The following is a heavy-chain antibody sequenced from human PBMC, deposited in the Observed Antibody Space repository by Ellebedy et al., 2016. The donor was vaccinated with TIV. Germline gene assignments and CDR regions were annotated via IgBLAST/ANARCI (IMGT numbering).Heavy chain of an antibody. CDR1: GGSLSRSSSY. J-gene: IGHJ2*01. D-gene: IGHD6-13*01. V-gene: IGHV4-39*01. Sequence: SETLSLTCTVSGGSLSRSSSYWGWIRKSPQKGLEWIGSIYYTGSTFYNPSLKSRVTISVDTSKNQFSLRLSSVTAADTAVYYCARSAAAGYSYWYFDLWGRGTLVTVSS. CDR3: ARSAAAGYSYWYFDL. CDR2: IYYTGST.